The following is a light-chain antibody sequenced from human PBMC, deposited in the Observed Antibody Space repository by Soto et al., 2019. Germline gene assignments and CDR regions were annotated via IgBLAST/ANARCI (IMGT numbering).Light chain of an antibody. CDR2: EVS. Sequence: QSALTQPASVSGSPGQSITISCTGTSSDVGGYNYVSWYQQHPGKAPKLMIYEVSNRPSGVSNRFSGSKSGNTASLTISGLQAEDGAVYYCSSYTSRSTLVLGGGTKLTVL. CDR1: SSDVGGYNY. V-gene: IGLV2-14*01. J-gene: IGLJ2*01. CDR3: SSYTSRSTLV.